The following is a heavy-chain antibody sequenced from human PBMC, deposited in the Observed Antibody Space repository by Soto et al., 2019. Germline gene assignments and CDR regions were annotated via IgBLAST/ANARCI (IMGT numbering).Heavy chain of an antibody. CDR1: GYSFSSYG. CDR2: ISPYNDDT. CDR3: ARLVYFDSSGARNYHYYGMGV. D-gene: IGHD3-22*01. V-gene: IGHV1-18*01. Sequence: ASVKVSCKASGYSFSSYGITWVRQAPGQGLEWLGWISPYNDDTKYAQRLQGRVTMTTDTSTRTAYMDIRGLRSDDTAIYYCARLVYFDSSGARNYHYYGMGVWGQGTTVTVSS. J-gene: IGHJ6*02.